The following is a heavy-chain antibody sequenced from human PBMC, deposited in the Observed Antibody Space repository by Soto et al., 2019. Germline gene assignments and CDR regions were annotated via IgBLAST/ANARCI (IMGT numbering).Heavy chain of an antibody. CDR3: AGTRHSSGYDY. CDR2: ISAYNGNT. CDR1: GYTFTSYG. Sequence: QVQLVQSGAEVKKPGASVKVSCKASGYTFTSYGISWVRQAPGQGLEWMGWISAYNGNTNYAQKLQGRATMTTATPTSTAYMELRSLRSDDAPVYYCAGTRHSSGYDYWGQGTLVTVSS. J-gene: IGHJ4*02. V-gene: IGHV1-18*01. D-gene: IGHD6-19*01.